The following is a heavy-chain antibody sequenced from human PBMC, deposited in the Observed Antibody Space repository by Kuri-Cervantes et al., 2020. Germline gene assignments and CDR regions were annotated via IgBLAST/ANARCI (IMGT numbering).Heavy chain of an antibody. CDR1: GCTFSSYT. CDR3: ARGYRVGPSWYFFAI. CDR2: MNPNSGNT. V-gene: IGHV1-8*02. J-gene: IGHJ4*02. Sequence: ASVKVSCKASGCTFSSYTISWVRQATGQGLEWMGLMNPNSGNTGYAQKFQGRVTMTRDTSTSTAYMELSSLRSEDTAVYYCARGYRVGPSWYFFAIWGQGTLVTVSS. D-gene: IGHD5/OR15-5a*01.